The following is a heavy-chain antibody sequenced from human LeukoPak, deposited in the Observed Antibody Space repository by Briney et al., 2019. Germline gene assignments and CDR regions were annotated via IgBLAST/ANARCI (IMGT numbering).Heavy chain of an antibody. V-gene: IGHV3-74*01. CDR3: ARAKYNWNYVSRKTSNWFDP. CDR2: INSDGSST. CDR1: GFTFSTYG. D-gene: IGHD1-7*01. Sequence: PGGSLRLSCVASGFTFSTYGMSWVRQAPGKGLVWVSRINSDGSSTSYADSVKGRFTISRDNAKNTLYLQMNSLRAEDTAVYYCARAKYNWNYVSRKTSNWFDPWGQGTLVTVSS. J-gene: IGHJ5*02.